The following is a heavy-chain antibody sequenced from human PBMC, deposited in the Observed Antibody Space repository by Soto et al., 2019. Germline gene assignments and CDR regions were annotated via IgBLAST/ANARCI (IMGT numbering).Heavy chain of an antibody. CDR1: GGTFSSYT. V-gene: IGHV1-69*02. D-gene: IGHD4-17*01. CDR2: IIPILGIA. Sequence: QVQLVQSGAEVKKPGSSVKVSCKASGGTFSSYTISWVRQAPGQGLEWMGRIIPILGIANYAQKFQGRVTITADKSTSTAYMELSSLRSEDTAVYYCARSQGYGDYPHPFDLWGQGTLVTVSS. J-gene: IGHJ3*01. CDR3: ARSQGYGDYPHPFDL.